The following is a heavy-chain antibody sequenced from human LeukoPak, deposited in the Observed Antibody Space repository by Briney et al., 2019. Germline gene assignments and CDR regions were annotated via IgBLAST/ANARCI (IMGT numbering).Heavy chain of an antibody. CDR1: GFTFSSYW. CDR2: IKQDGSEK. V-gene: IGHV3-7*01. J-gene: IGHJ3*02. CDR3: ARDPTTHCSGGSCPNAFDI. Sequence: GGSLRLSCAASGFTFSSYWMTWVRQSPGKGLEWVANIKQDGSEKSYVDSVKGRFTISRDNAKNSLYLQMDSLRAEDTAVYYCARDPTTHCSGGSCPNAFDIWGQGTMVTVSS. D-gene: IGHD2-15*01.